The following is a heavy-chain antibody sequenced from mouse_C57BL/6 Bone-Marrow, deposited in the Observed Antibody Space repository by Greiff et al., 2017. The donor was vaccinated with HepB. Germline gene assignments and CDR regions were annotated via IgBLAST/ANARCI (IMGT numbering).Heavy chain of an antibody. J-gene: IGHJ1*03. D-gene: IGHD1-1*01. V-gene: IGHV5-12*01. CDR1: GFTFSDYY. CDR3: ARQHYYGSRYWYFDV. Sequence: EVQGVESGGGLVQPGGSLKLSCAASGFTFSDYYMYWVRQTPEKRLEWVAYISNGGGSTYYPDTVKGRFTISRDNAKNTLYLQMSRLKSEDTAMYYCARQHYYGSRYWYFDVWGTGTTVTVSS. CDR2: ISNGGGST.